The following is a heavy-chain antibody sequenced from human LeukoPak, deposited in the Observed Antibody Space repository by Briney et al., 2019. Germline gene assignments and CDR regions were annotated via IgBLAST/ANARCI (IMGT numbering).Heavy chain of an antibody. V-gene: IGHV1-2*02. D-gene: IGHD3-10*01. J-gene: IGHJ4*02. Sequence: ASVKVSCKASGYTFTGYYMHWVRQAPGQGLEWMGWINPNSGGTNYAQKFQGRVTMTRDTSISTAYMELSRLRSDDTAVYYCARDLHYYGSGSYYHPLHYFDYWGQGTLVTVSS. CDR2: INPNSGGT. CDR3: ARDLHYYGSGSYYHPLHYFDY. CDR1: GYTFTGYY.